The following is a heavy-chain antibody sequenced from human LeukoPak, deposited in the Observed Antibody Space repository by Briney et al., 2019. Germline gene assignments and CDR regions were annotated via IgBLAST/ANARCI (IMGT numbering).Heavy chain of an antibody. J-gene: IGHJ2*01. CDR1: GFTFSSYD. V-gene: IGHV3-13*01. Sequence: GGSLRLSCAASGFTFSSYDMHWVRQATGKGLEWVSSIATDGDTYYPGSVKGRFTISRENAKNSLYLQMNGVRAGDTAVYYCARASVATYWYFDLWGRGTLVTVSS. CDR2: IATDGDT. D-gene: IGHD4-23*01. CDR3: ARASVATYWYFDL.